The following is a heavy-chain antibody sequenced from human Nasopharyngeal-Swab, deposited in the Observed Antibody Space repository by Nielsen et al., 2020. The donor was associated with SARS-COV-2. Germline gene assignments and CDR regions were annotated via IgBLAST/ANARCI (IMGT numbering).Heavy chain of an antibody. D-gene: IGHD6-13*01. Sequence: GESLTISCAASGFTFSSYDMSWVRQAPGKGLEWVSTISGSGGSTNYADSVKGRFTVSRDNSANTLYLQMNSLRAEDTAVYYCANRWGSSWHPYCFDFWGQGTLVTVSS. V-gene: IGHV3-23*01. CDR3: ANRWGSSWHPYCFDF. CDR1: GFTFSSYD. J-gene: IGHJ4*02. CDR2: ISGSGGST.